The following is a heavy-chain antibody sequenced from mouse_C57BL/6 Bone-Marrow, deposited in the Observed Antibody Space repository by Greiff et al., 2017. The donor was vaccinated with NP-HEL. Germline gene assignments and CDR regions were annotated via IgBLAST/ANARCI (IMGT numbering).Heavy chain of an antibody. V-gene: IGHV6-3*01. CDR3: TDYYGRGAY. CDR1: GFTFSNYW. D-gene: IGHD1-1*01. CDR2: IRLKSDNYAT. J-gene: IGHJ3*01. Sequence: EVKVEESGGGLVQPGGSMKLSCVASGFTFSNYWMNWVRQSPEKGLEWVAQIRLKSDNYATHYAESVKGRFTISRDDSKSSVYLQMNNLRAEDTGIYYCTDYYGRGAYWGQGTLVTVSA.